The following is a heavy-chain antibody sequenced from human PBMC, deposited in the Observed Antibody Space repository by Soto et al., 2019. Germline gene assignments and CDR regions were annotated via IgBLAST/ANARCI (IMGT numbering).Heavy chain of an antibody. CDR1: GFSFSSYN. CDR2: ISSSSSYK. J-gene: IGHJ3*02. D-gene: IGHD6-19*01. CDR3: ARDSAAVAGTGGEGAFDI. Sequence: EVHLVESGGGLVKRGGSLRLSCAASGFSFSSYNMNWVRQAPGKGLEWVSSISSSSSYKYYAASVKVRFTSSRENAKNSLYLQMNSLRAGDTAMYYGARDSAAVAGTGGEGAFDIWGQGTMVTVSS. V-gene: IGHV3-21*01.